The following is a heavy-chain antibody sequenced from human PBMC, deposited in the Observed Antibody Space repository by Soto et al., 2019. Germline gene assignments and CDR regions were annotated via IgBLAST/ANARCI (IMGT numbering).Heavy chain of an antibody. J-gene: IGHJ6*02. CDR3: ARGRTSSSYFYVMDV. D-gene: IGHD6-6*01. CDR1: GYTFTNYG. V-gene: IGHV1-18*01. CDR2: ISAYNGNT. Sequence: ASVKVSCKASGYTFTNYGISWVRQAPGQGLEWMGWISAYNGNTNYAQKIQGRVTMTTDTSTSTAYMELRSLRSDHTAVYYCARGRTSSSYFYVMDVWRQATTVTVYS.